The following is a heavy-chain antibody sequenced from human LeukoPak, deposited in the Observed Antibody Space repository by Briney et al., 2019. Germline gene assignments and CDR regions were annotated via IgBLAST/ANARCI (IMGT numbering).Heavy chain of an antibody. CDR2: ISGSGGST. CDR3: AKPASSSSWSVDY. CDR1: GFTVSSNY. V-gene: IGHV3-23*01. D-gene: IGHD6-13*01. Sequence: SGGSLRLSCAASGFTVSSNYMSWVRQAPGKGLEWVSAISGSGGSTYYADSVKGRFTISRDNSKNTLYLQMNSLRAEDTAVYYCAKPASSSSWSVDYWGQGTLVTVSS. J-gene: IGHJ4*02.